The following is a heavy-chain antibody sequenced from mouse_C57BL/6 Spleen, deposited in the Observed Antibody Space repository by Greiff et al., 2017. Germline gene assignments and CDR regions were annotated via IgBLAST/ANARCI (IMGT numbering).Heavy chain of an antibody. CDR1: GYSITSGYY. CDR2: ISYDGSN. Sequence: EVQLQESGPGLVKPSQSLSLTCSVTGYSITSGYYWNWIRQFPGNKLEWMGYISYDGSNNYNPSLKNRISITRDTSKNQFFLKLNSVTTEDTATYYCASRYDGYYVDWFAYWGQGTLVTVSA. CDR3: ASRYDGYYVDWFAY. V-gene: IGHV3-6*01. J-gene: IGHJ3*01. D-gene: IGHD2-3*01.